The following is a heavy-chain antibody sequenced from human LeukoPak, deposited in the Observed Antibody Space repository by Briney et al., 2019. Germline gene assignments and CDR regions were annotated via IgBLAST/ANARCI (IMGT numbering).Heavy chain of an antibody. Sequence: SETLSLTCTVSGGSISSYYWSWLRQPAGKGLEWIGRIYTSGSTNYNPSLKSRVTMSVDTSKNQFSLKLSSVTAADTAVYYFARDSRSSWSSFDYWGQGTLVTVSS. CDR3: ARDSRSSWSSFDY. D-gene: IGHD6-13*01. CDR2: IYTSGST. CDR1: GGSISSYY. J-gene: IGHJ4*02. V-gene: IGHV4-4*07.